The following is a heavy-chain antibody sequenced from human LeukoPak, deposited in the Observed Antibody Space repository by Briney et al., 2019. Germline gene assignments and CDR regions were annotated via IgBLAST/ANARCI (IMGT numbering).Heavy chain of an antibody. CDR3: ARDGHSKYYNYYYYMDV. CDR2: ISAYNGNT. V-gene: IGHV1-18*01. Sequence: ASVKVSCKASGYTFISYGISWVRQAPGQGLEWMGWISAYNGNTNYAQKFQGRVTMTTDTSTSTAYMDLRSLKSDDTAVYYCARDGHSKYYNYYYYMDVWGKGTTVTVFS. J-gene: IGHJ6*03. D-gene: IGHD4-11*01. CDR1: GYTFISYG.